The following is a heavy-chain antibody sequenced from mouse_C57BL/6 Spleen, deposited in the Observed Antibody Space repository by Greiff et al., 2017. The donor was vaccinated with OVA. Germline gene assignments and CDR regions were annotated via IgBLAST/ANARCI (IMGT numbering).Heavy chain of an antibody. Sequence: EVHLVESGGGLVKPGGSLKLSCAASGFTFSDYGMHWVRQAPEKGLEWVAYISSGSSTIYYADTVKGRFTISRDNAKNTLFLQMTSLRSEDTAMYYCARDYSNYGWYFDVWGTGTTVTVSS. J-gene: IGHJ1*03. D-gene: IGHD2-5*01. V-gene: IGHV5-17*01. CDR1: GFTFSDYG. CDR3: ARDYSNYGWYFDV. CDR2: ISSGSSTI.